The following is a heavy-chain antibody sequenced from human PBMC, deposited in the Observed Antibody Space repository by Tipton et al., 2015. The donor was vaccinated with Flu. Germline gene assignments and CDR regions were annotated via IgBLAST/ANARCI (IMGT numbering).Heavy chain of an antibody. J-gene: IGHJ5*02. Sequence: LSCSVSGDSIDSRFYWGWIRQPPGKGLEWIGNIHRSGITYHNPSLRSRVTFSVDTSKNQFSLRLSSVTAADTAVYYCARRDYGNYVSEPKSWFDPWGQGTLVTVSS. CDR1: GDSIDSRFY. CDR2: IHRSGIT. CDR3: ARRDYGNYVSEPKSWFDP. V-gene: IGHV4-38-2*01. D-gene: IGHD4-11*01.